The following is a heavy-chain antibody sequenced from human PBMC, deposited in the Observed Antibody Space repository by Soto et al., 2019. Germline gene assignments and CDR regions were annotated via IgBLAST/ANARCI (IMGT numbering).Heavy chain of an antibody. CDR1: GFTFSSYG. D-gene: IGHD2-21*02. CDR2: IWYDGSNK. J-gene: IGHJ6*02. CDR3: ARNLVVVVTGYGMDV. V-gene: IGHV3-33*01. Sequence: GGSLRLSCAASGFTFSSYGMHWVRQAPGKGLEWVAVIWYDGSNKYYADSVKGRFTISRDNSKNTLYLQMNSLRAEDTAVYYCARNLVVVVTGYGMDVWGQGTTVTVSS.